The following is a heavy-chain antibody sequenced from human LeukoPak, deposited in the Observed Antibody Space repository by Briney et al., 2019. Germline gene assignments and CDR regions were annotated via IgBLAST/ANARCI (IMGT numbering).Heavy chain of an antibody. J-gene: IGHJ4*02. CDR1: GGSFSGYF. CDR2: IIHSGNT. Sequence: SETLSLTCAVYGGSFSGYFWSWIRQPPGKGLEWIGEIIHSGNTNYNPSLKSRVTISVDTSKNQFSLNLNSVTAADTAVYYCARHYYGSGNYFSSYFDYWGQGTLVTVSS. V-gene: IGHV4-34*12. D-gene: IGHD3-10*01. CDR3: ARHYYGSGNYFSSYFDY.